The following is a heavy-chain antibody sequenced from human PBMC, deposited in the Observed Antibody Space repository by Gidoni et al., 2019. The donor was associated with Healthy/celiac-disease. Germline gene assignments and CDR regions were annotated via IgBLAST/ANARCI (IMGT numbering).Heavy chain of an antibody. J-gene: IGHJ5*02. V-gene: IGHV4-4*07. CDR2: IYTSGST. D-gene: IGHD1-1*01. Sequence: QVQLQESGPGLVKPSETLSLTCTVSGGSLSSYSWSWIRQPAGKGLEWIGRIYTSGSTNYNPSLKSRVTMSVDTSKNQFSLKLSSVTAADTAVYYCARDRYTERFVVWFDPWGQGTLVTVSS. CDR3: ARDRYTERFVVWFDP. CDR1: GGSLSSYS.